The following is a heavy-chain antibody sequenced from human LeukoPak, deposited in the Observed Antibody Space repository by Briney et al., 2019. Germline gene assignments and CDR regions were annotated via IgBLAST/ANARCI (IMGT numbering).Heavy chain of an antibody. J-gene: IGHJ4*02. CDR3: ARDVRYSPDY. V-gene: IGHV3-74*01. D-gene: IGHD3-16*02. Sequence: GGSLRLSCAASGFTFNIYRMHWVRQAPGKGLVWVSRINGDGSSTTYADSVKGRFTISRDTAKNTLHLQMNSLRAEDTAVYYCARDVRYSPDYWGQGTLVTVSS. CDR2: INGDGSST. CDR1: GFTFNIYR.